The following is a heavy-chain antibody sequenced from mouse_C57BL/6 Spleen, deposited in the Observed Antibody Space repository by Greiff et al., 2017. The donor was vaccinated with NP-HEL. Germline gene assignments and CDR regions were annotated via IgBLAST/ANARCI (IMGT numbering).Heavy chain of an antibody. CDR2: IWSGGST. CDR1: GFSLTSYG. J-gene: IGHJ2*01. V-gene: IGHV2-2*01. D-gene: IGHD6-1*01. CDR3: ARKASGGYFDY. Sequence: VKVVESGPGLVQPSQSLSITCTVSGFSLTSYGVHWVRQSPGKGLEWLGVIWSGGSTDNNAAFISRLSISKDNSKSQVFFKMNRLQADDTAIYYCARKASGGYFDYWGQGTTLTVSS.